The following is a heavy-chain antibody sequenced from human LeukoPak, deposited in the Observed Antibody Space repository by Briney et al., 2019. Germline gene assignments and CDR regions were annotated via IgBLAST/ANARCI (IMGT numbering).Heavy chain of an antibody. V-gene: IGHV3-7*01. Sequence: PGGSLRLSCAASGFTFSSYWMSWVRQAPGEGLEWVANIKQDGSEKYYVDSVKGRFTISRDNAKSSLYLQMNSLRAEDTAVYYCARGYSYGYFQNWGQGTLVTVSS. J-gene: IGHJ1*01. D-gene: IGHD5-18*01. CDR3: ARGYSYGYFQN. CDR2: IKQDGSEK. CDR1: GFTFSSYW.